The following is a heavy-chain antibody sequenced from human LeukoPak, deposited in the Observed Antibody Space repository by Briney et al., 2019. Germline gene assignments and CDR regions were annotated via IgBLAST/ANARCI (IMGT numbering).Heavy chain of an antibody. CDR2: IYYSGST. CDR1: GGSISSSSYY. V-gene: IGHV4-39*01. J-gene: IGHJ4*02. D-gene: IGHD6-6*01. Sequence: SETLPLTCTVSGGSISSSSYYWGWIRQPPGKGLEWIGSIYYSGSTYYNPSLKSRVTISVDTSKNQFSLKLSSVTAADTAVYYCARPYSSSSTDYFDYWGQGTLVTVSS. CDR3: ARPYSSSSTDYFDY.